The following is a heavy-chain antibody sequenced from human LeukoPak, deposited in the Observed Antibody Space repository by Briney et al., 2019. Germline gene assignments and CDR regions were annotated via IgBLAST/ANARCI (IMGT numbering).Heavy chain of an antibody. CDR2: ISGSGGST. Sequence: SGGALRLSCAASGFTFSSYAMSWVRQAPGKGLEWVPAISGSGGSTNYADSVRGRFTISRDNSKNTLYLQMNSLRAEDTAVYYCAKEYGSGSYLVYFDYWGQGTLVTVSS. CDR1: GFTFSSYA. CDR3: AKEYGSGSYLVYFDY. D-gene: IGHD3-10*01. V-gene: IGHV3-23*01. J-gene: IGHJ4*02.